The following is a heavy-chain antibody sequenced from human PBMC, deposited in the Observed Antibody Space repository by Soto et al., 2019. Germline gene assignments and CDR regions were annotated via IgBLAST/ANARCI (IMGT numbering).Heavy chain of an antibody. CDR3: TRGTAVAGTQFDY. V-gene: IGHV3-49*03. CDR1: GGSISSYY. Sequence: LSLTCTVSGGSISSYYWSWFRQAPGKGLEWVGFIRSKAYGGTTEYAASVKGRFTISRDDSKSIAYLQMNSLKTEDTAVYYCTRGTAVAGTQFDYWGQGTLVTVSS. D-gene: IGHD6-19*01. J-gene: IGHJ4*02. CDR2: IRSKAYGGTT.